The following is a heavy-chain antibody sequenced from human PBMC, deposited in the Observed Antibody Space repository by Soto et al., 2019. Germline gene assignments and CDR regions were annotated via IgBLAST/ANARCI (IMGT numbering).Heavy chain of an antibody. CDR1: GYTFTRYH. V-gene: IGHV1-2*04. CDR3: ARVSSGVLSAFDI. D-gene: IGHD3-10*01. Sequence: ASVKVSCKASGYTFTRYHMHSLRQAPGQRLEWMGWINPDSGSTNYSQKFQGWVTMTRDTSISTAYMELSRLRSDDTAVYYCARVSSGVLSAFDIWGQGTMVTVS. J-gene: IGHJ3*02. CDR2: INPDSGST.